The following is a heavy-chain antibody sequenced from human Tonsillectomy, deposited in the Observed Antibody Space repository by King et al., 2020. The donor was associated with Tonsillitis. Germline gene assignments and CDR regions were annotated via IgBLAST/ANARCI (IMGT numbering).Heavy chain of an antibody. Sequence: VQLVESGGGVVQPGRSLRLSCAASGFTFSSYGMHWVRQAPGKGLEWVAVISYDGSKKYYADSVKGRFTISRDNSKNTLYVQMNSLRAEDTAVYYCANTGYCTTTSCPDYYYYGMDGWGQGTPVTVSS. CDR1: GFTFSSYG. D-gene: IGHD2-2*01. J-gene: IGHJ6*02. V-gene: IGHV3-30*18. CDR2: ISYDGSKK. CDR3: ANTGYCTTTSCPDYYYYGMDG.